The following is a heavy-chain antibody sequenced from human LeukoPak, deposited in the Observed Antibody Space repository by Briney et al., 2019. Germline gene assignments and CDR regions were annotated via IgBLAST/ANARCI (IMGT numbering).Heavy chain of an antibody. D-gene: IGHD6-6*01. CDR1: GFSFSGHW. V-gene: IGHV3-74*01. J-gene: IGHJ4*02. CDR3: ARGPNSNWSGLDF. CDR2: SSPTGSTT. Sequence: GGSLRLSCIASGFSFSGHWMHWARQLPGKGLVWVSRSSPTGSTTSYADSVKGRFTVSRDNAKNTLYLQVNNLRAEDTAVYYCARGPNSNWSGLDFWGQGTLLTVSS.